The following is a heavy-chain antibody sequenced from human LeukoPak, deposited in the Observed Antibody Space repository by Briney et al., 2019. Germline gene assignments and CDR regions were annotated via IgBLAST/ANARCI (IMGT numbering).Heavy chain of an antibody. D-gene: IGHD2-15*01. Sequence: APVKVSCKASGYTFTGYYMHWVRQAPGQGLEWMGWISAYNGNTNYAQKLQGRVTMTTDTSTSTAYMELRSLRSDDTAVYYCAREGLVAATLPDYWGQGTLVTVSS. CDR3: AREGLVAATLPDY. V-gene: IGHV1-18*04. CDR1: GYTFTGYY. CDR2: ISAYNGNT. J-gene: IGHJ4*02.